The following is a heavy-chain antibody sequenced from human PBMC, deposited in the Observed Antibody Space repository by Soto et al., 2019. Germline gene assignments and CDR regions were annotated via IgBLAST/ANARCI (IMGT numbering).Heavy chain of an antibody. Sequence: SLKISCQTSRYTFTXXXXGWLRHIPGRGLEWMGLIFPRDSDTRYNSSFEGQVTISSDRSIATAYLQWTSLKASDTAIYFCARLGQLPQPIDYWGQGXXVTVS. CDR2: IFPRDSDT. J-gene: IGHJ4*02. CDR3: ARLGQLPQPIDY. D-gene: IGHD1-1*01. CDR1: RYTFTXXX. V-gene: IGHV5-51*01.